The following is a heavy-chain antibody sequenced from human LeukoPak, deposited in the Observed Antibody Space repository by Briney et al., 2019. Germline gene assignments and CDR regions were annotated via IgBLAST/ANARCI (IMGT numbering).Heavy chain of an antibody. J-gene: IGHJ4*02. CDR3: AGHHPRNTVDF. V-gene: IGHV4-59*08. D-gene: IGHD1-14*01. CDR2: ISDIESI. CDR1: GGSISSYY. Sequence: PSETLSLTCTVSGGSISSYYWSWIRQPPGKGLEWIAYISDIESINYNPALRSLVTISLDTYKNQFSLKLSSVTAADTAVYYCAGHHPRNTVDFWGQGTLVTVSS.